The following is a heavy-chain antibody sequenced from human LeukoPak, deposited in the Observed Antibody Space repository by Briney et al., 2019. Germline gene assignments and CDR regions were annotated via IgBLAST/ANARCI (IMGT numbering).Heavy chain of an antibody. CDR3: ARGHFGLDI. V-gene: IGHV3-7*01. Sequence: GGSLRLSCVASGFTISQHWTTWVRQVPGKGLEWVAHINADGSQKDYVDSVTGRFTISKDNAKNSVYLQLNNLRAEDTALYYCARGHFGLDICGQATMVTVSS. J-gene: IGHJ3*02. D-gene: IGHD3-10*01. CDR2: INADGSQK. CDR1: GFTISQHW.